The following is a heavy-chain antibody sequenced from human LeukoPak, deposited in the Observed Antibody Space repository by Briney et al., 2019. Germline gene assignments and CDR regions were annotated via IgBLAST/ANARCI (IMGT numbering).Heavy chain of an antibody. V-gene: IGHV3-64*02. CDR2: IISNGGST. Sequence: PGGSLRLFCAAYGFTFSHYSMHWVRQAPGKGLEYVSAIISNGGSTHYADSVKGRFTISRDNSKNTLYLQMDSLRAEDMAVYYCARITMGATIANFYYYHMDVWGKGATVTVSS. CDR1: GFTFSHYS. D-gene: IGHD3-3*01. J-gene: IGHJ6*03. CDR3: ARITMGATIANFYYYHMDV.